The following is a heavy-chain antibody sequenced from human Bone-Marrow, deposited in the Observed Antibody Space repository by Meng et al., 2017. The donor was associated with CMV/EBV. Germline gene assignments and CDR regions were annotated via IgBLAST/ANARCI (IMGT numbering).Heavy chain of an antibody. CDR3: ARADTASVRVYFDY. CDR2: IYYSGST. CDR1: GGSISSYY. J-gene: IGHJ4*02. D-gene: IGHD3-10*01. Sequence: GSLRLSCTVSGGSISSYYWSWIRQPPGKGLEWIGYIYYSGSTNYNPSLKSRVTISVDTSKNQFSLKLSSVTAADTAVYYCARADTASVRVYFDYWGQGTRVTVSS. V-gene: IGHV4-59*01.